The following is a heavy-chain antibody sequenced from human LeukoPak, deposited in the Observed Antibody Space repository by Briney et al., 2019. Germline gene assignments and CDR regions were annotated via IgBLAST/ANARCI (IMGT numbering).Heavy chain of an antibody. J-gene: IGHJ5*02. Sequence: SETPSLTCTVSGGSISPYYWSWIRQPARKGLEWIGRIYTNGSTNDNPSLKSRVTMSVDSSKNQFSLKLSSVTAAYTAVYYCARSTIYSGSYHFDPWGQGTLVTVSS. CDR2: IYTNGST. V-gene: IGHV4-4*07. D-gene: IGHD1-26*01. CDR1: GGSISPYY. CDR3: ARSTIYSGSYHFDP.